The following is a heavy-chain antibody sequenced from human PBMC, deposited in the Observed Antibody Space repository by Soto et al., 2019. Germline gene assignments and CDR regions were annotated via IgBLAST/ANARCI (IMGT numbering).Heavy chain of an antibody. V-gene: IGHV1-46*01. CDR1: GYTFTSYY. Sequence: ASVKVSCKASGYTFTSYYMHWVRQAPGQGLEWMGIINPSGGSTSYAQKFQGRVTMTRDTSTSTVYMELSSLRSEDTAVYYCATDTMVRVRDYYYGMDVWGQGTTVTVSS. J-gene: IGHJ6*02. D-gene: IGHD3-10*01. CDR2: INPSGGST. CDR3: ATDTMVRVRDYYYGMDV.